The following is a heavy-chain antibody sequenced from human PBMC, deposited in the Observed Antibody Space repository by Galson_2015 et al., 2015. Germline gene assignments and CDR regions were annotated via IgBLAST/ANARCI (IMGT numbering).Heavy chain of an antibody. CDR3: ARTPLYSSGWYGFDY. J-gene: IGHJ4*02. D-gene: IGHD6-19*01. V-gene: IGHV2-70*01. Sequence: PALVKPTQTLTLTCTFSGFSLSTSGMCVSWIRQPPGKALEWLALIDWDDDRYYSTSLKTRLTISKDTSKNQVVLTMTNMDPVGTATYYCARTPLYSSGWYGFDYWGQGTLVTVSS. CDR1: GFSLSTSGMC. CDR2: IDWDDDR.